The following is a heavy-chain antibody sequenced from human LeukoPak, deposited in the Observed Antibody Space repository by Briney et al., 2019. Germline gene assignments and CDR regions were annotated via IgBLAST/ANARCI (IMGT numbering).Heavy chain of an antibody. CDR2: IWFEGSNK. CDR3: AKDFCGGDCYWTDN. J-gene: IGHJ4*02. Sequence: GGSLRLSCAASGFTFSNYGMHWVRQAPGKGLEWVAVIWFEGSNKYYADSVKGRFTISRDNSRNTLYLQMNSLRTEDTAVYFCAKDFCGGDCYWTDNWGQGTLVTVSS. CDR1: GFTFSNYG. V-gene: IGHV3-30*02. D-gene: IGHD2-21*02.